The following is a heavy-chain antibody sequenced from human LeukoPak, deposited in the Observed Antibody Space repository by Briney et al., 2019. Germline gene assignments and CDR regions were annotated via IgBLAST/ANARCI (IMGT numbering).Heavy chain of an antibody. CDR1: GFTFSSYG. V-gene: IGHV3-33*01. CDR3: ARADVPAAIKSGAFDI. J-gene: IGHJ3*02. D-gene: IGHD2-2*01. CDR2: IWNDGINK. Sequence: PGGSLRLSCAASGFTFSSYGMHWVRQAPGKGLEWVAVIWNDGINKYYADSVKGRFTISRDNSKNTLYLQMNSLRAEDTAVYYCARADVPAAIKSGAFDIWGQGIMVTVSS.